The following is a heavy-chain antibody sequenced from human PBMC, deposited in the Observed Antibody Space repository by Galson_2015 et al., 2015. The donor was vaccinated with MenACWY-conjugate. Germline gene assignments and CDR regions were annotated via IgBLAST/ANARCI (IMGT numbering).Heavy chain of an antibody. CDR1: GYSFPSYW. CDR2: IYPGDSDT. J-gene: IGHJ6*02. Sequence: QSGAEVKKPGESLKISCKGSGYSFPSYWIGWVRQMPGKGLEWMGIIYPGDSDTRYSPSFQGQVTISADKSISTAYLQWSSLKASDTAMYYCARHLVTGTTSVGHYYYYYGMDVWGQGTTVTVSS. V-gene: IGHV5-51*01. D-gene: IGHD1-7*01. CDR3: ARHLVTGTTSVGHYYYYYGMDV.